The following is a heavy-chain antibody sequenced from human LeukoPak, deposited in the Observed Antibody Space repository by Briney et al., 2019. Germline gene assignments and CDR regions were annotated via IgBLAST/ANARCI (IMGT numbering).Heavy chain of an antibody. J-gene: IGHJ6*03. CDR1: GGTFDRYA. V-gene: IGHV1-69*05. CDR3: ASHFRSNHYYFYYMDV. D-gene: IGHD3-16*02. CDR2: IAPIFGTP. Sequence: SVKVSCKASGGTFDRYAISWMRQAPGQGLEWMGGIAPIFGTPNYAQNFQGRVTITTDESTSTAYMELSSLRSDDTAVYYCASHFRSNHYYFYYMDVWGTGTTVTVSS.